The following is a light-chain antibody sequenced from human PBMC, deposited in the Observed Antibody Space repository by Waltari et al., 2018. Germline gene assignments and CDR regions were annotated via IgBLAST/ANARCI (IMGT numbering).Light chain of an antibody. CDR2: HVS. Sequence: QSALTQPASVSGSPGQSITISCTGTSSDVGAYTYVSWYQQYPGTAPKVMIFHVSNRPSGVSDRFSGSKSANTASLTISGLQAADEADYYCSSYTSSHTYVFGTGTKVTVL. CDR1: SSDVGAYTY. V-gene: IGLV2-14*03. CDR3: SSYTSSHTYV. J-gene: IGLJ1*01.